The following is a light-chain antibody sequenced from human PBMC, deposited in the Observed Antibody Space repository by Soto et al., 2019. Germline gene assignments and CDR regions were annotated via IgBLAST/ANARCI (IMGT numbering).Light chain of an antibody. J-gene: IGLJ2*01. Sequence: QSALTQPASVSGSPGQSLTISGTGTRSDVGRYNYVSWYQQHPGKAPKLLIYEVTYRPSGVSTRFSASKSGSTASLTISGNQAEDEADYYCSSYSTTSSPHVLFGGGTKVTVL. CDR2: EVT. CDR3: SSYSTTSSPHVL. V-gene: IGLV2-14*01. CDR1: RSDVGRYNY.